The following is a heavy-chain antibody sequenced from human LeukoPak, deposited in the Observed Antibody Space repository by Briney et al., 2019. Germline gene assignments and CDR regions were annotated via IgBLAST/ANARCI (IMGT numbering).Heavy chain of an antibody. CDR2: IIPIFGTA. CDR1: GGTFSSYA. V-gene: IGHV1-69*13. J-gene: IGHJ2*01. Sequence: SVKVSCKASGGTFSSYAISWVRQAPGQGLEWMGGIIPIFGTANYAQKFQGRVTITADESTSTAYMELSSLRSEDTAVYYCARGRRYDILTGTLSGYFDLWGRGTLVTVSS. CDR3: ARGRRYDILTGTLSGYFDL. D-gene: IGHD3-9*01.